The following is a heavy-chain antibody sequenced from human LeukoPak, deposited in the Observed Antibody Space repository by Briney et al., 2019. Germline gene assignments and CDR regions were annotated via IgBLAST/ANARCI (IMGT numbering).Heavy chain of an antibody. CDR1: GFTFSDAW. Sequence: TGGSLRLSCAASGFTFSDAWMSWVRQAPGEGLEWVSSISPSGGSTYYADSVKGRFTISRDNSKNTLYLQMSSLTVEDTAVYYCANRPAVGRFDYWGQGTLVTVSS. CDR3: ANRPAVGRFDY. CDR2: ISPSGGST. J-gene: IGHJ4*02. V-gene: IGHV3-23*01. D-gene: IGHD6-13*01.